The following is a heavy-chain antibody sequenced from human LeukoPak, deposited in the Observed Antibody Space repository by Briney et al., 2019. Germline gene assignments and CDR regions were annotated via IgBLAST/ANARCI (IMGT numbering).Heavy chain of an antibody. J-gene: IGHJ6*03. V-gene: IGHV5-51*01. Sequence: HGESLKISCKTSGYVFIRHWIGWVRQVPGKGLEWMGVTHPEDSSARYNPAFEGQVTLSVDESASIAYLQLSSLRASDTAIYYCARQNHYYYYMDVWGRGTTVLVSS. CDR1: GYVFIRHW. CDR3: ARQNHYYYYMDV. CDR2: THPEDSSA.